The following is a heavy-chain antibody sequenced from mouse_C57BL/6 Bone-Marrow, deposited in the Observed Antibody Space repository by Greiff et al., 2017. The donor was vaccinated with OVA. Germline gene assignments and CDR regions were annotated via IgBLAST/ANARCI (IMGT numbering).Heavy chain of an antibody. CDR1: GYAFSSSW. Sequence: QVQLQQSGPELVKPGASVKISCKASGYAFSSSWMNWVKPRPGKGLEWIGRIYPGDGDTNYNGKFKGKATLTADKSSSTAYMQLSSLTSEDSAVEYGERQMVTTTTGDAMDDWGQGTSVTVSS. J-gene: IGHJ4*01. CDR2: IYPGDGDT. CDR3: ERQMVTTTTGDAMDD. V-gene: IGHV1-82*01. D-gene: IGHD2-2*01.